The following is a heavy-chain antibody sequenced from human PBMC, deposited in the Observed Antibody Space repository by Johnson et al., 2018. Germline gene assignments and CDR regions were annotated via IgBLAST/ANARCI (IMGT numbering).Heavy chain of an antibody. CDR3: ARARSWGIQLYYYYYGMDV. CDR2: IWYDGSNK. CDR1: GFTFSSYG. Sequence: QVQLVESGGGLVKPGGSLRLSCAASGFTFSSYGMHWVRQAPGKGLEWVAVIWYDGSNKYYADPVKGRFTISRDNSKYTLYLQMNSLRAEDTAVYYWARARSWGIQLYYYYYGMDVWGQGTTVTVSS. D-gene: IGHD5-18*01. J-gene: IGHJ6*02. V-gene: IGHV3-33*08.